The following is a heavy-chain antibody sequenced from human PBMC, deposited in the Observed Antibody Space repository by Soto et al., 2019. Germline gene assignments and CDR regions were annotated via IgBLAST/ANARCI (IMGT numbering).Heavy chain of an antibody. CDR2: VSGSGGST. Sequence: GSLRLSCAASGFTFSSYAMSWVRQAPWKGLEWVSGVSGSGGSTYCVDSVKGRFTISRDNSKSTLYLQMNSLRAEDTALYYCAKGRSYYYYYGVDVWGQGTTVIVSS. J-gene: IGHJ6*01. CDR3: AKGRSYYYYYGVDV. CDR1: GFTFSSYA. V-gene: IGHV3-23*01.